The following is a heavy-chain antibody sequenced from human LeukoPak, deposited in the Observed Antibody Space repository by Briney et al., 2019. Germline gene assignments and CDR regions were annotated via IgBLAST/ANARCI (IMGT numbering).Heavy chain of an antibody. CDR1: GGSFSGYY. CDR2: INHSGST. V-gene: IGHV4-34*01. J-gene: IGHJ6*02. CDR3: ARRPSSSCRFARYYYGMDV. D-gene: IGHD6-6*01. Sequence: PSETLSLTCAVYGGSFSGYYWSWLRQPPGKGLEWIEEINHSGSTNYNPSLKSRVTVSVDTSKNQFSLKLSSVTAADTAVYYCARRPSSSCRFARYYYGMDVWGQGTTVTVSS.